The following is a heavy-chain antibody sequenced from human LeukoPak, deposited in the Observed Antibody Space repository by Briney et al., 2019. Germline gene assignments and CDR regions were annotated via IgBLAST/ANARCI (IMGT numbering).Heavy chain of an antibody. D-gene: IGHD6-19*01. J-gene: IGHJ5*02. V-gene: IGHV4-39*07. CDR1: GGSISSGSYY. CDR3: ARCVPRWLVKS. Sequence: PSQTLSLTCTVSGGSISSGSYYWSWIRQPPGKGLEWIGEINHSGSTNYNPSLKSRVTISVDTSKNQFSLKLSSVSAADTAVYYCARCVPRWLVKSWGQGTLVTVSS. CDR2: INHSGST.